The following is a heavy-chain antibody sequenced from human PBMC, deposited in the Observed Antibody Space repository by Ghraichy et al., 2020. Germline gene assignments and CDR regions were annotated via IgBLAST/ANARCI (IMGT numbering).Heavy chain of an antibody. D-gene: IGHD3-3*01. CDR1: GGTFSSYA. J-gene: IGHJ5*02. CDR2: IIPIFGTA. Sequence: NISCKASGGTFSSYAISWVRQAPGQGLEWMGGIIPIFGTANYAQKFQGRVTITADKSTSTAYMELSSLRSEDTAVYYCARDFSRGGYYDFWSGYYTENWFDPWGQGTLVTVSS. CDR3: ARDFSRGGYYDFWSGYYTENWFDP. V-gene: IGHV1-69*06.